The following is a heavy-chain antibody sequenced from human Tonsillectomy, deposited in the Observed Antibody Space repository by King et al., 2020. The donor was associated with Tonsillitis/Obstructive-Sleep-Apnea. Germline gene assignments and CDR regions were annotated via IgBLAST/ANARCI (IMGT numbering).Heavy chain of an antibody. Sequence: VQLTQWGAGLLKPSETLSLTCAVYGGSFSGYYWSWIRQPPGKGLEWIGEINHSGSTNYNPSLKSRVTISVDTSKNQFSLKLSSVTAADTAVYYCARVRTYCSSTSCSHYFDYWGQGTLVTVSS. D-gene: IGHD2-2*01. CDR2: INHSGST. CDR3: ARVRTYCSSTSCSHYFDY. J-gene: IGHJ4*02. V-gene: IGHV4-34*01. CDR1: GGSFSGYY.